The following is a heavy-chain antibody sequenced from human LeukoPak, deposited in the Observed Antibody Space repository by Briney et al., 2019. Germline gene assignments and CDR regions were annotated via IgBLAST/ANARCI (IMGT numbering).Heavy chain of an antibody. CDR1: GGSLTSYY. Sequence: SETLSLTCTVSGGSLTSYYWSWIRQPAGKVLEWIGRIYTSGSTNYNPSLKSRVTMSLDTSKNQFSLKLSSVTAADTAVYYCARASVWFGESTFENWGQGTLVTVSS. V-gene: IGHV4-4*07. CDR2: IYTSGST. J-gene: IGHJ4*02. D-gene: IGHD3-10*01. CDR3: ARASVWFGESTFEN.